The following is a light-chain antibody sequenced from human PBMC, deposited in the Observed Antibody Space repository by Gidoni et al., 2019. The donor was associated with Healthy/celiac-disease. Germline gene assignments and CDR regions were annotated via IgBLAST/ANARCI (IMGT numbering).Light chain of an antibody. Sequence: EIVLTQSPGTLSLSPGERATLSCRASQSVSSSYLAWYQQKPGQAPRLLIYGASSRAPGIPDRFSGSGSVTDFTLTISRLEPEDFAVYYCQQYGSSPYTFGQGTKLEIK. J-gene: IGKJ2*01. V-gene: IGKV3-20*01. CDR1: QSVSSSY. CDR3: QQYGSSPYT. CDR2: GAS.